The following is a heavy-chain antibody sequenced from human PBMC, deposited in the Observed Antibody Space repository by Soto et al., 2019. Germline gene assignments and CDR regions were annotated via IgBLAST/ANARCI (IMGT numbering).Heavy chain of an antibody. J-gene: IGHJ4*02. Sequence: QVQLVQSGAEVKKPGASVKVSCKASGYTFTNFGISWVRQAPGQGLEWMGWISAYNGNTNYAQNCQGRVTMNTDTSTSTAYMELRSLRSDGTAVYYGARVETPTGDWGQGTLVTVSS. CDR2: ISAYNGNT. CDR1: GYTFTNFG. CDR3: ARVETPTGD. D-gene: IGHD4-17*01. V-gene: IGHV1-18*01.